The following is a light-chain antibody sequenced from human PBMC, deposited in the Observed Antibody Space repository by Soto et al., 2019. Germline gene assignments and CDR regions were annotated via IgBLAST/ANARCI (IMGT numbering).Light chain of an antibody. CDR2: DAS. Sequence: DIQMTQSPSALSASVGDRVIITCRASQSISSWLAWYQQKPGKAPKLLIYDASRLQSGVPSRFSGSGSGTEFALIISSLQPDDFATYYCQQTYITPYTFGQGTKVDI. V-gene: IGKV1-5*01. CDR1: QSISSW. J-gene: IGKJ2*01. CDR3: QQTYITPYT.